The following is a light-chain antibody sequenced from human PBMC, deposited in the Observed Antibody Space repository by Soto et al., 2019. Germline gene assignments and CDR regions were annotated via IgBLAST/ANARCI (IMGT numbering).Light chain of an antibody. V-gene: IGLV2-14*01. CDR2: EVS. CDR3: AAWDDSRKGPV. Sequence: QSVLTQPASVSGSPGQSITISCTGTSSDLGTYTYVSWFQHHPGKAPKLIIFEVSNRPSGISDRFSGSKSGTSASLAISGLQSEDEADYYCAAWDDSRKGPVFGGGTKLTVL. CDR1: SSDLGTYTY. J-gene: IGLJ2*01.